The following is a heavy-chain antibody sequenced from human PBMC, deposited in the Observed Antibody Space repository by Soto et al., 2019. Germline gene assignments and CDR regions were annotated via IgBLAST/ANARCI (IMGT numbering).Heavy chain of an antibody. D-gene: IGHD5-18*01. CDR2: IIPIFGTA. J-gene: IGHJ6*02. CDR1: GGTFSSYA. CDR3: APGGYSYGWNYYYYGMDV. Sequence: SVKVSCKASGGTFSSYAISWVRQAPGQGLEWMGGIIPIFGTANYAQKFQGRVTITADESTSTASMELSSLRSEDTAVYYCAPGGYSYGWNYYYYGMDVWGQGTTVTGSS. V-gene: IGHV1-69*13.